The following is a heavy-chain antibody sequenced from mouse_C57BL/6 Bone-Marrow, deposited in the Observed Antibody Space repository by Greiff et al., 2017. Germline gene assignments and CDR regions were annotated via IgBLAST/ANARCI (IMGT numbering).Heavy chain of an antibody. V-gene: IGHV5-6*01. CDR3: AGWDFDY. Sequence: EVQLVESGGDLVKPGGSLKLSCAASGFTFSSYGMSWVRQTPDKRLEWVATISSGGSYTYYPDSVKGRFTISRDNAKNTLYLQMSSLKSEDTAMDYCAGWDFDYWGQGTTLTVSS. CDR2: ISSGGSYT. CDR1: GFTFSSYG. J-gene: IGHJ2*01. D-gene: IGHD1-1*02.